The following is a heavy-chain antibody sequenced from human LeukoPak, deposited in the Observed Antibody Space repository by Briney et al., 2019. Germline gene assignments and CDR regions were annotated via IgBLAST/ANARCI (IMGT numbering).Heavy chain of an antibody. CDR2: IYYSGST. J-gene: IGHJ5*02. CDR1: GGSIRSYF. CDR3: ARAGNNWFDP. V-gene: IGHV4-59*01. Sequence: SETLSLTCIVSGGSIRSYFWSWIRQPPGKGLEWIGYIYYSGSTSYNPSLKSRVTISVDTSKNQFSLKLSSVTAADTAVYYCARAGNNWFDPWGQGTLATVSS.